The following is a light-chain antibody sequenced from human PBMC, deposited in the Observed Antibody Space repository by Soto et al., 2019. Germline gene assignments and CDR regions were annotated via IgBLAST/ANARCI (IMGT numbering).Light chain of an antibody. Sequence: DIQMTQSPSSLSASVGDRVTITCRASQNIRNYLNWYQQRPGQAPNLLIHSASTLRGGVPSRFSGSGSGTEFCLTISSLQPEDFATSHCEQCFTIPYTFGQGT. J-gene: IGKJ2*01. V-gene: IGKV1-39*01. CDR3: EQCFTIPYT. CDR2: SAS. CDR1: QNIRNY.